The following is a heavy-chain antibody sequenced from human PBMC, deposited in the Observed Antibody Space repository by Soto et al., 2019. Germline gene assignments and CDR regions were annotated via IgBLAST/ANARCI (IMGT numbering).Heavy chain of an antibody. CDR2: ISPSTGNT. V-gene: IGHV1-18*01. Sequence: QVHLVQSGAEMKEPGASVKVSCQASGYTFMNYAISWVRQAPGQGLEWMGWISPSTGNTDQAQGFQDRVTVTLDTSTNTANMELRSLGTDDTAVYYCARCYCSLGSCYACWNLDLWGPGTLVTVSS. J-gene: IGHJ2*01. CDR1: GYTFMNYA. CDR3: ARCYCSLGSCYACWNLDL. D-gene: IGHD2-15*01.